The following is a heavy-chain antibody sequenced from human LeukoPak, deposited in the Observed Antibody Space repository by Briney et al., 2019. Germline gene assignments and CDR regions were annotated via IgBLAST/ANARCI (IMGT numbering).Heavy chain of an antibody. V-gene: IGHV3-23*01. CDR3: AKPNLPYCSGGSCYGFDY. CDR1: GFTLSSFA. CDR2: ISGSGGST. J-gene: IGHJ4*02. Sequence: GGTLRLSCAASGFTLSSFAMNWVRQAPGKGLEWVSAISGSGGSTFYADSVKGRFTISRDNSENTLYLQMNSLRADDTAVYYCAKPNLPYCSGGSCYGFDYWGQGTLVTVSS. D-gene: IGHD2-15*01.